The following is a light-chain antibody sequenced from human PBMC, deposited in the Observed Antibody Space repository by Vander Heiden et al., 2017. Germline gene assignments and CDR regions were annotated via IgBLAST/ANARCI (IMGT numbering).Light chain of an antibody. J-gene: IGLJ3*02. CDR3: ASWDDSLIGPV. Sequence: QYVVAQPPSASGTPGQRVNISCSGRSLNIGSNTVNWYQQLPGTAPKLLIYGNNQRPSGVPYRFSGSKSGTSASLAISVLQSEDEANYYCASWDDSLIGPVFGGWTKLTVL. CDR1: SLNIGSNT. CDR2: GNN. V-gene: IGLV1-44*01.